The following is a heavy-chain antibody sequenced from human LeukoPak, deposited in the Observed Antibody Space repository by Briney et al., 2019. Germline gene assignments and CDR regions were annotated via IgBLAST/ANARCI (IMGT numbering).Heavy chain of an antibody. CDR1: GFTFSTYS. CDR2: ISSSSSTI. V-gene: IGHV3-48*04. J-gene: IGHJ5*02. D-gene: IGHD3-22*01. CDR3: ARVHTSSYAADL. Sequence: GGSLRLSCAASGFTFSTYSVDWVRQAPGKGLEWISYISSSSSTIDFADSVKGRFTISRDNARNSVYLQMNSLRAEVTAVYYCARVHTSSYAADLWGQGTLVTVSS.